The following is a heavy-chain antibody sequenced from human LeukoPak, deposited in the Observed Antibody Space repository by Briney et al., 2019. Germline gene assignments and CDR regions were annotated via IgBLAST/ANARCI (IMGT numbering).Heavy chain of an antibody. Sequence: ASVKGSCKTSGYPLTAYEINWVRQAAGQGLEWMGWVHPDTGYADYAQKFQGRVTMTSDTSISTAYMELSSLRSDDTAVYFCARGPRNDPWGQGTLVTVSS. CDR3: ARGPRNDP. J-gene: IGHJ5*02. CDR1: GYPLTAYE. V-gene: IGHV1-8*01. D-gene: IGHD1-14*01. CDR2: VHPDTGYA.